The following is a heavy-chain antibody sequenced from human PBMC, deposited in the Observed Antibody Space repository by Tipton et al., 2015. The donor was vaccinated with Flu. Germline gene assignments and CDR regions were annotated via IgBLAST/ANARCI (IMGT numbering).Heavy chain of an antibody. CDR1: GGSIRSSTDY. CDR3: ARRGYLGSAYED. D-gene: IGHD3-16*02. CDR2: IFSSGST. Sequence: TLSLTCTVSGGSIRSSTDYWGWVRQPPGKGLDWIGTIFSSGSTYYSPSLNSRVTISADTSKNQLSLKLRSVTAADTAVYYCARRGYLGSAYEDWGQGALVTVSS. J-gene: IGHJ4*02. V-gene: IGHV4-39*07.